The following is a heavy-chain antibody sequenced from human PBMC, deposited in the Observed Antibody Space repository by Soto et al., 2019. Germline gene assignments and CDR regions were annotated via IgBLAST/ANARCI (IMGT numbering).Heavy chain of an antibody. Sequence: QVQLQESGPGLVKPSETLSLTCTVSGGSITSAYWSWIRQPPGKGLECIGYISYSGSTNYNPSLKSRVTXXAXTPXNQFSLDLSSVTAADTAVYYCARSKGTTTPSIFGYWGQGTLVTVSS. CDR3: ARSKGTTTPSIFGY. V-gene: IGHV4-59*01. D-gene: IGHD1-26*01. CDR1: GGSITSAY. CDR2: ISYSGST. J-gene: IGHJ4*02.